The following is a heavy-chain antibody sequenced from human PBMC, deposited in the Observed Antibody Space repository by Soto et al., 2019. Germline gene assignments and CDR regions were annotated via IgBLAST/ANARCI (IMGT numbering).Heavy chain of an antibody. CDR3: ARGGELSTENFDY. Sequence: SETLSLTCAVYGGYFSGYYWSWIRQPPGKGLEWIGEINHSGSTNYNPSLKSRVTISVDTSKNQFSLKLSSVTAADTAVYYCARGGELSTENFDYWGQGTLVTVSS. D-gene: IGHD3-16*02. V-gene: IGHV4-34*01. CDR1: GGYFSGYY. CDR2: INHSGST. J-gene: IGHJ4*02.